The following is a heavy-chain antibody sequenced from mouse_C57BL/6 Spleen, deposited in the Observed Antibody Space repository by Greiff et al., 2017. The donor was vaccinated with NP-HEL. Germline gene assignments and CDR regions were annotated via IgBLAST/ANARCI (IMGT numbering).Heavy chain of an antibody. D-gene: IGHD3-2*02. CDR1: GYTFTSYW. J-gene: IGHJ3*01. CDR2: IDPSDSYT. CDR3: ASHSSGYPLAY. V-gene: IGHV1-69*01. Sequence: QVQLQQPGAELVMPGASVKLSCKASGYTFTSYWMHWVKQRPGQGLEWIGEIDPSDSYTNYNQKFKGKSTLTVDKSSSTAYMQLSSLTSEDSAVYYCASHSSGYPLAYWGQGTLVTVSA.